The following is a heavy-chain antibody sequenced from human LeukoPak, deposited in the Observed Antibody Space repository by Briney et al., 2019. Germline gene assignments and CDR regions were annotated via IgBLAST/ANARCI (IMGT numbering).Heavy chain of an antibody. CDR3: ARGLYGMDV. CDR2: INHSGST. J-gene: IGHJ6*04. CDR1: GVSFSGYY. Sequence: PSETLSLTCAVYGVSFSGYYWSWIRQPPGKGLEWIGEINHSGSTNYNPSLKSRVTISVDTSKNQYSLKLSSVTAADTAVYYCARGLYGMDVWGKGTTVTVSS. V-gene: IGHV4-34*01.